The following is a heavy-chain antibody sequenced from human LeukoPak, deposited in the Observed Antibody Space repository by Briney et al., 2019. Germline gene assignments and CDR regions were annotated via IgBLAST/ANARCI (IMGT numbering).Heavy chain of an antibody. Sequence: GESLKISCEVSGHRFTNHWIGWVRQMPGKGLEWMGIINLGDSDAKYSPSFQGQVTISLDKSISTAYLQWRSLKASDTAMYYCARRPYSGSPNWFDPWGQGTLVTVSS. CDR1: GHRFTNHW. CDR2: INLGDSDA. CDR3: ARRPYSGSPNWFDP. D-gene: IGHD1-26*01. J-gene: IGHJ5*02. V-gene: IGHV5-51*01.